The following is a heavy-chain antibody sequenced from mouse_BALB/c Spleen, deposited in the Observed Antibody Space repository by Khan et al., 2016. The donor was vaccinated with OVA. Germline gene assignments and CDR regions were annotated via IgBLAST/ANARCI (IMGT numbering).Heavy chain of an antibody. CDR3: ARGGNCSWTY. CDR1: GYAFTDFL. D-gene: IGHD1-1*01. Sequence: QVQLQQSGAELVRPGTSVKVSCKASGYAFTDFLIEWLQQRPGQGLEWIGLINPGGGDTNYYEKFKGKATLIANNYSSTAHLMLSSLTSDDSAVHFCARGGNCSWTYWGQGTLVTVSA. J-gene: IGHJ3*01. V-gene: IGHV1-54*01. CDR2: INPGGGDT.